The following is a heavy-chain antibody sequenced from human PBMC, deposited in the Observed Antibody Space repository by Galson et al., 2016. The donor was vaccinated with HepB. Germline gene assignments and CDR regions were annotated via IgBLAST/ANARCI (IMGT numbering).Heavy chain of an antibody. CDR1: GYEFIRYG. J-gene: IGHJ6*02. CDR2: ISPYNDDT. V-gene: IGHV1-18*01. Sequence: SVKVSCKASGYEFIRYGISWVRQAPGQGPEWMGWISPYNDDTNYAQKFQGRITMTIDTSTRTAYLALRSLRSNDTAVYYCARNGFCVERICNGLYKSYGMDVWGQGTTVTVSS. D-gene: IGHD2-8*01. CDR3: ARNGFCVERICNGLYKSYGMDV.